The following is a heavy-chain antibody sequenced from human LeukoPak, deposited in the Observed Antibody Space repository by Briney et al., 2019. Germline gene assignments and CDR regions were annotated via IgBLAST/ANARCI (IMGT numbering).Heavy chain of an antibody. CDR1: GFTFSSYS. Sequence: GGSLRLSCAASGFTFSSYSMNWVRQAPGKGLEWVSSISSSSSYIYYADSVKGRFTISRDNAKNSLYLQMNSLRAEDTAVYYCARDIYYYDSSGYYYLRYYYGMDVWGQGTTVTVSS. CDR2: ISSSSSYI. D-gene: IGHD3-22*01. J-gene: IGHJ6*02. CDR3: ARDIYYYDSSGYYYLRYYYGMDV. V-gene: IGHV3-21*01.